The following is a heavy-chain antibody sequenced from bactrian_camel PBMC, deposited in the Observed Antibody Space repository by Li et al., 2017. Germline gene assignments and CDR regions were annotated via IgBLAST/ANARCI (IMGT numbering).Heavy chain of an antibody. CDR2: VYGGGGT. J-gene: IGHJ4*01. V-gene: IGHV3S53*01. D-gene: IGHD4*01. Sequence: VQLVESGGGSVQTGESLKLSCTASGAIYRVACMAWFRQVPGKEREGVAAVYGGGGTYYADSVKGRITISRQRDTEIAYLQMNSLKPEDTAMFYCGASPPGRRCYILSAFEYSIWGQGTQVTVS. CDR3: GASPPGRRCYILSAFEYSI. CDR1: GAIYRVAC.